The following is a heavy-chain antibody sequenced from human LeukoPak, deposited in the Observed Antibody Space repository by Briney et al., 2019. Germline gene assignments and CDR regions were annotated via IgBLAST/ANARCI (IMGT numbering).Heavy chain of an antibody. CDR3: AREGNRRAFDI. D-gene: IGHD1-14*01. Sequence: GGSLRLSRAASGFTVSSNYMSWVRQAPGKGLEWVANIEQDGSQKYYVDSVKGRFTISRDNATHSLYLQMNSLRAEDTAVYYCAREGNRRAFDIWGQGTMVTVSS. CDR1: GFTVSSNY. V-gene: IGHV3-7*01. CDR2: IEQDGSQK. J-gene: IGHJ3*02.